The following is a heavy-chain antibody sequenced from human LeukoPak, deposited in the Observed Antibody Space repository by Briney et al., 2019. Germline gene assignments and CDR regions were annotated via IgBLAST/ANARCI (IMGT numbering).Heavy chain of an antibody. D-gene: IGHD5-18*01. CDR3: AREIQLWSGDVDY. CDR1: GFTFSSYA. V-gene: IGHV3-48*01. J-gene: IGHJ4*02. Sequence: GGSLRLSCAAFGFTFSSYAMNWVRQAPGKGLEWVSYISSSSSTIYYADSVKGRFTISRDNAKNSLYLQMNSLRAEDTAVYYCAREIQLWSGDVDYWGQGTLVTVSS. CDR2: ISSSSSTI.